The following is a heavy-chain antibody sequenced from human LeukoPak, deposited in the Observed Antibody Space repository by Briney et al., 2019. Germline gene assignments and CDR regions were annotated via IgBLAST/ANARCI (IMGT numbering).Heavy chain of an antibody. Sequence: GGSLRLSCAASGFSFSSYEMNWVRQAPGKGLEWVSYISSSGSTIYYADSVQGRFTISRDNAKNSLYLQMSSLRAEDTAVYYCARNDYNFDYWGQGTLVTVSS. CDR2: ISSSGSTI. J-gene: IGHJ4*02. V-gene: IGHV3-48*03. D-gene: IGHD3-16*01. CDR1: GFSFSSYE. CDR3: ARNDYNFDY.